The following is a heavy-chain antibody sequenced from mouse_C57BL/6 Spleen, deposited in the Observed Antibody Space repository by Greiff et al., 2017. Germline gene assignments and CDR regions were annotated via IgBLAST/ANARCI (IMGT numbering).Heavy chain of an antibody. CDR1: GYTFTRYW. Sequence: QVQLQQPGAELVKPGASVKMSCKASGYTFTRYWIPWVKPRPGQGLEWIGDIYPGSGSTNSNEKFKSKATLTVDTSSSTAYMQLSSLTSEDSAVYYGARGGLRRGSWFAYWGQGTLVTVSA. V-gene: IGHV1-55*01. J-gene: IGHJ3*01. D-gene: IGHD2-4*01. CDR3: ARGGLRRGSWFAY. CDR2: IYPGSGST.